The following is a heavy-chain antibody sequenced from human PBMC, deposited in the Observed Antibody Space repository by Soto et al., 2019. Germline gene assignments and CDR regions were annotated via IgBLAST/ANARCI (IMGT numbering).Heavy chain of an antibody. CDR2: ISGSGGST. CDR1: GFTFSSYA. Sequence: GGSLRLSCAASGFTFSSYAMSWVRQAPGKGLEWVSAISGSGGSTYYADSVKGRFTISRDNSKNTLYLQMNSLRAEDTAVYYCAKAMVRGGRGNDAFDIWGQGTMVTVSS. V-gene: IGHV3-23*01. D-gene: IGHD3-10*01. CDR3: AKAMVRGGRGNDAFDI. J-gene: IGHJ3*02.